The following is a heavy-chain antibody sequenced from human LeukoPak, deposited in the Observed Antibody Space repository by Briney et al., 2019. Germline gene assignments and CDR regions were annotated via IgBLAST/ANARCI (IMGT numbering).Heavy chain of an antibody. D-gene: IGHD3-22*01. V-gene: IGHV4-31*03. CDR3: ARYHYDSSGHYPTFDY. Sequence: SETLSLTCTVSGGSISSGGYYWSWIRQHPGKGLEWIGYIYYSGSTYYNPSLKSRVTISVDTSKNQFSLKLSSVTAADTAVYYCARYHYDSSGHYPTFDYWGQGTLVTVSS. CDR1: GGSISSGGYY. J-gene: IGHJ4*02. CDR2: IYYSGST.